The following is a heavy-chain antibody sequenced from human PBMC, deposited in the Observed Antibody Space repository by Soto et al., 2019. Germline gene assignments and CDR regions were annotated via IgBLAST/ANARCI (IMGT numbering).Heavy chain of an antibody. CDR3: AHSRTEIFCSSTSCQTELGLFDY. Sequence: QITLKESGPTLVKPTQTLTLTCTFSGFSLSTSGVGVGWIRQPPGKALEWLALIYWNDDKRYSPSLKSRLTITKDTSKNQVVLTMTNMDPVDTATYYCAHSRTEIFCSSTSCQTELGLFDYWGQGTLVTVSS. V-gene: IGHV2-5*01. CDR2: IYWNDDK. CDR1: GFSLSTSGVG. J-gene: IGHJ4*02. D-gene: IGHD2-2*01.